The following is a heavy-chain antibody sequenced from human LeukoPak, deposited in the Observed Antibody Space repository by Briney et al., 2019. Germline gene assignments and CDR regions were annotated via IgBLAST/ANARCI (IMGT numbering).Heavy chain of an antibody. Sequence: GGSLRLSCAASGFTFSNYAMTWVRQAPGKGLECVSDISGSGGTTYYADSVKGRFTTSRDNSKNTLYLQMNSLTAEDTAVYYCAKTLWGGFDYWGQGILVTVSS. D-gene: IGHD3-16*01. CDR3: AKTLWGGFDY. J-gene: IGHJ4*02. CDR1: GFTFSNYA. CDR2: ISGSGGTT. V-gene: IGHV3-23*01.